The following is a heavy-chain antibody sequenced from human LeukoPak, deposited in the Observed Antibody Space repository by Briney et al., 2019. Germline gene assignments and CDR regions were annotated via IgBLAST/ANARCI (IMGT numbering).Heavy chain of an antibody. CDR1: GFTFCNYW. V-gene: IGHV3-74*01. CDR2: INGDGSDT. CDR3: ARGSSGYYPMYYFDY. Sequence: RSGGSLRLSCAASGFTFCNYWRHWVRQVPGKGPEWVSHINGDGSDTGYADSVKGRFTISRDNRKNTVYLQMNSLRAEDTAVYYCARGSSGYYPMYYFDYWGQGTLVTVSS. J-gene: IGHJ4*02. D-gene: IGHD3-22*01.